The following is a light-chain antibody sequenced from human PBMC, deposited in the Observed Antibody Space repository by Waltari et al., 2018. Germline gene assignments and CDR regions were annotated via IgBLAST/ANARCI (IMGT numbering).Light chain of an antibody. V-gene: IGKV1-5*03. CDR1: QSISDL. Sequence: DIEMTQSPSTLSAFVGDRVTITCRASQSISDLLAWYRHKPGKAPQILIYKTSSLESGVPSRFSVAVSGTDFTLTISSLQPDDFATYYCQQSYSTPYTFGQGTKLEIK. CDR3: QQSYSTPYT. J-gene: IGKJ2*01. CDR2: KTS.